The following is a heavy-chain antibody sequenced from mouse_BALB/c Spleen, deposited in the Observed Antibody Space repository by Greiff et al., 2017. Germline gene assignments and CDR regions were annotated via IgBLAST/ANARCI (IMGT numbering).Heavy chain of an antibody. V-gene: IGHV14-3*02. CDR2: IDPANGNT. D-gene: IGHD1-1*01. CDR3: AKGDYYGSFYAMDY. CDR1: GFNIKDTY. Sequence: EVQLQQSGAELVKSGASVKLSCTASGFNIKDTYMHWVKQRPEQGLEWIGRIDPANGNTKYDPKFQGKATITADTSSNTAYLQLSSLTSEDTAVYYCAKGDYYGSFYAMDYWGQGTSVTVSS. J-gene: IGHJ4*01.